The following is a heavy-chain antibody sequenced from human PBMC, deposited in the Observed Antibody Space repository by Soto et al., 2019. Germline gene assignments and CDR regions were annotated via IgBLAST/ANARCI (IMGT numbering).Heavy chain of an antibody. D-gene: IGHD3-10*01. V-gene: IGHV4-34*01. CDR3: ARGPKYYYGSGHLSRRNYGMDV. CDR2: INHSGST. J-gene: IGHJ6*02. CDR1: GGSFSGYY. Sequence: SETLSLTCAVYGGSFSGYYWSWIRQPPGKGLEWIGEINHSGSTNYNPSLKSRVTISVDTSKNQFSLKLSSVTAADTAVYYCARGPKYYYGSGHLSRRNYGMDVWGQGTTVTVSS.